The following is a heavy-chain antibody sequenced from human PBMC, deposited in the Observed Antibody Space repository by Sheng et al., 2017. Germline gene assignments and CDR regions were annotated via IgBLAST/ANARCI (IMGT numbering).Heavy chain of an antibody. CDR3: VRDEVGSAGDPDY. CDR1: GFNFRSYS. D-gene: IGHD4-17*01. V-gene: IGHV3-21*01. Sequence: EVQLVESGGGLVKPGGSLRLSCAGSGFNFRSYSMNWVRQAPGKGLEWVSTISSHSIYIYYADSVKGRFTISRDNAKNSLYLHMNRLRVEDTAVYYCVRDEVGSAGDPDYWGQGTLVTVSS. CDR2: ISSHSIYI. J-gene: IGHJ4*02.